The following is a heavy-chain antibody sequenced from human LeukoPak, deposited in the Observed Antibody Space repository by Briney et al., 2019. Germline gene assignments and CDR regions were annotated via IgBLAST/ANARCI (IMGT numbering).Heavy chain of an antibody. CDR3: ARAYYDILTGPAGYYYGMDV. CDR2: IIPIFGTA. J-gene: IGHJ6*02. V-gene: IGHV1-69*13. Sequence: SVKVSCKASGGTFSSYAISWVRQAPGQGLEWMGGIIPIFGTANYAQKLQGRVTITADESTSTAYMELSSLRSEDTAVYYCARAYYDILTGPAGYYYGMDVWGQGTTVTVSS. CDR1: GGTFSSYA. D-gene: IGHD3-9*01.